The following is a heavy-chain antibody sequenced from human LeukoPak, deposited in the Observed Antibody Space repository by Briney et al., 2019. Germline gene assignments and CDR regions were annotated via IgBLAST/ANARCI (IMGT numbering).Heavy chain of an antibody. D-gene: IGHD3-22*01. V-gene: IGHV4-61*02. J-gene: IGHJ4*02. Sequence: SETLSLTCTVSGGSISSGSYYWSWIRQPAGKGLEWIGRIYTSGSTNYNPSLKSRVTISVDTSKNEFSLELSSVTAADTAVYYCASGYYYRGDYWGQGTLVTVSS. CDR3: ASGYYYRGDY. CDR2: IYTSGST. CDR1: GGSISSGSYY.